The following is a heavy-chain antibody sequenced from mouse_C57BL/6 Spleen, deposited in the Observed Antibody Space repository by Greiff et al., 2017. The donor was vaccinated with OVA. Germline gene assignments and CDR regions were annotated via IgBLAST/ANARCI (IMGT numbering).Heavy chain of an antibody. D-gene: IGHD1-1*01. CDR1: GFTFSSYA. Sequence: EVQLVESGGGLVKPGGSLKLSCAASGFTFSSYAMSWVRQTPEKRLEWVATISDGGSYTYYPDNVKGRFTISRDNAKNNLYLQMSHLKSEDTAMYYCARGPGSSPYYFDYWGQGTTLTVSS. CDR3: ARGPGSSPYYFDY. V-gene: IGHV5-4*01. CDR2: ISDGGSYT. J-gene: IGHJ2*01.